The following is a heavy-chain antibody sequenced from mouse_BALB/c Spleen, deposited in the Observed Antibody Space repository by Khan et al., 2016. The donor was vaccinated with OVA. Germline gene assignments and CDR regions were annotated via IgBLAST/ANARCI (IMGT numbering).Heavy chain of an antibody. J-gene: IGHJ2*01. Sequence: QLVESGPGLVKPSQSLSLTCTVTGYSITTDYAWNWIRQFPGNKLEWMGFISYNGNTKYNPSLKSRISITRDTSKNQFFLQLKSVTTEDTARYYCARVYGGDFDYWGQGTTLTVSS. CDR2: ISYNGNT. CDR1: GYSITTDYA. V-gene: IGHV3-2*02. CDR3: ARVYGGDFDY. D-gene: IGHD1-1*01.